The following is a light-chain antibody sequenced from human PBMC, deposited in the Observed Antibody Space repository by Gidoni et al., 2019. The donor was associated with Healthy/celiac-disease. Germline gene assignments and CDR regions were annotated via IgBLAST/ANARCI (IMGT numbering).Light chain of an antibody. V-gene: IGKV3-11*01. CDR1: QSVSSY. CDR2: DAS. CDR3: QQRSNWLT. J-gene: IGKJ4*01. Sequence: EIVLTQSPATLSLSPGERATLSCRASQSVSSYLAWYQQKPGQAPRLLIYDASNRATGIPARFSGSGSGTDFTFTISSLEPEDFAVYYCQQRSNWLTFXGXTKVXIK.